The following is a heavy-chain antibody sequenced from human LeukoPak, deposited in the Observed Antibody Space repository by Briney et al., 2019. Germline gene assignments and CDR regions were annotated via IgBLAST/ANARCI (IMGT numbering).Heavy chain of an antibody. J-gene: IGHJ4*02. Sequence: SETLSLTCSVSGGSISSGSYYWGWIRQPPGKGLEWIGRFYTSGTTNYNPSLKSRVTMSADTSKNQFSLKLSSVTAADTAVYYCARCRHGNCDYFDYWGQGTLVTVSS. D-gene: IGHD1-7*01. CDR3: ARCRHGNCDYFDY. CDR2: FYTSGTT. V-gene: IGHV4-39*07. CDR1: GGSISSGSYY.